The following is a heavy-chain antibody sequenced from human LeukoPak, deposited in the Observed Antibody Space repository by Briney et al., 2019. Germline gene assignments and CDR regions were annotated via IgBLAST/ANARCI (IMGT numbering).Heavy chain of an antibody. V-gene: IGHV4-59*12. J-gene: IGHJ4*02. CDR1: GGSISSYY. Sequence: SSETLSLTCTVSGGSISSYYWSWIRQPPGKGLEWIGYIYYSGSTNYNPSLKSRVTISVDTSKNQFSLKLSSVTAADTAVYYCARARSGKWGFDYWGQGTLVTVSS. D-gene: IGHD1-26*01. CDR3: ARARSGKWGFDY. CDR2: IYYSGST.